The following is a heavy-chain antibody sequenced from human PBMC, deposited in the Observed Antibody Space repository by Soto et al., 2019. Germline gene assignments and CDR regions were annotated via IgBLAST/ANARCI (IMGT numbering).Heavy chain of an antibody. V-gene: IGHV1-46*01. CDR2: INPSGGST. Sequence: QVQLVQSGAEVKKPGASVKVSCKASGYTFTSYYMHWVRQAPGQGLEWMGIINPSGGSTSYAKKVQGRVTMTRDTSTSTVYMELSSLGSEDTAVYYCSRVGDYGALTYWGQGTLVTVSS. D-gene: IGHD4-17*01. J-gene: IGHJ4*02. CDR1: GYTFTSYY. CDR3: SRVGDYGALTY.